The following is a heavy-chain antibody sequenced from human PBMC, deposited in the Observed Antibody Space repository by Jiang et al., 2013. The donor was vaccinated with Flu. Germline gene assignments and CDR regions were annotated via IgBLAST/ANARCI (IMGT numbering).Heavy chain of an antibody. CDR1: GFTFSDHY. CDR3: ARGGTVNWVFWFDP. D-gene: IGHD7-27*01. J-gene: IGHJ5*02. CDR2: TRNKANSYIV. Sequence: QLVESGGGLVQPGGSLRLSCATSGFTFSDHYMDWVRQAPGKGLEWVGRTRNKANSYIVEYAASVKGRFTISRDDSNNSLYLQMNSLKADDTAVYYCARGGTVNWVFWFDPWGQGTQVTVSS. V-gene: IGHV3-72*01.